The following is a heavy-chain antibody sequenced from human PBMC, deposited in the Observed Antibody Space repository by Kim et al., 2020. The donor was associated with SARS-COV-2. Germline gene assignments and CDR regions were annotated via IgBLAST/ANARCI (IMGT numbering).Heavy chain of an antibody. J-gene: IGHJ6*02. Sequence: ANPVKGRLTISLDNSKTTVYLQRNSLRAADTAVYYCARAHSSGWYGGMDVWGQGTTVTVSS. V-gene: IGHV3-30*01. CDR3: ARAHSSGWYGGMDV. D-gene: IGHD6-19*01.